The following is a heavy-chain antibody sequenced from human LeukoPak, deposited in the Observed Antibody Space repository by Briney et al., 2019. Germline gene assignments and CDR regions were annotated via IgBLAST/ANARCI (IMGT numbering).Heavy chain of an antibody. V-gene: IGHV3-7*01. D-gene: IGHD1-26*01. CDR1: GFTFSSYW. CDR3: ARPIVGASVGEY. CDR2: IKQDGSEK. Sequence: GGSLSHSRAASGFTFSSYWMSWVRQAPGKGLEWVANIKQDGSEKYYVDSVKGRFTISRDNAKNSLYLQMNSLRAEDTAVYYCARPIVGASVGEYSGQGNLVTVSS. J-gene: IGHJ4*02.